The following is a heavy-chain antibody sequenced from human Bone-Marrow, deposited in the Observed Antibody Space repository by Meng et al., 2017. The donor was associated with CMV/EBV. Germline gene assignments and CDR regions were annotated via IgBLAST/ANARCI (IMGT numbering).Heavy chain of an antibody. Sequence: GESLKISCAASGFTFSSYWMSWVRQAPGKGLEWVANIKQDGSEKYYVDSVKDRFTISRDNAKNSLYLQMNSLRAEDTAVYYCAREDGKWELSFDYWGQGTLVTVSS. V-gene: IGHV3-7*01. D-gene: IGHD1-26*01. CDR3: AREDGKWELSFDY. CDR1: GFTFSSYW. CDR2: IKQDGSEK. J-gene: IGHJ4*02.